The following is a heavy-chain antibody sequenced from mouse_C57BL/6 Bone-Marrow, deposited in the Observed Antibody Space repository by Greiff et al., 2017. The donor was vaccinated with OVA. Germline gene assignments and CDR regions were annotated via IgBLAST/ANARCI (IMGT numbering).Heavy chain of an antibody. CDR1: GYTFTSYG. CDR3: ARAAYDYDVGAY. V-gene: IGHV1-81*01. CDR2: IYPRSGNT. D-gene: IGHD2-4*01. Sequence: VQLQQSGAELARPGASVKLSCKASGYTFTSYGISWVKQRTGQGLEWIGEIYPRSGNTYYNEKFKGKATLTADKSSSTAYMELRSLTSEDAAVYFCARAAYDYDVGAYWGQGTLVTVSA. J-gene: IGHJ3*01.